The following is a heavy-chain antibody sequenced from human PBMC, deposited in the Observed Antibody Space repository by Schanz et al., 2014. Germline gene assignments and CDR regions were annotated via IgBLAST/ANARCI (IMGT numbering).Heavy chain of an antibody. V-gene: IGHV1-2*06. CDR1: GYTFTDYH. D-gene: IGHD3-10*01. CDR2: INPNRGGT. CDR3: AREGTVIRGLSGGFDP. J-gene: IGHJ5*02. Sequence: QVQLVQSGAEVKKPGASVKVSCKSSGYTFTDYHIHWVRQAPGQGLEYMGRINPNRGGTNFAQKFQGSVTMTRDTSISTVHMELSRLRSDDAAVYYCAREGTVIRGLSGGFDPWGQGTLVTVSS.